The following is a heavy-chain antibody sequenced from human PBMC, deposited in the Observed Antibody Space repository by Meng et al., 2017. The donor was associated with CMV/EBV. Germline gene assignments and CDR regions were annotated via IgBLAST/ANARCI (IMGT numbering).Heavy chain of an antibody. CDR1: YA. CDR3: ARAGWGLGYCSSTSCYGNWFDP. Sequence: YAISWVRQAPGQGLEWMGGSIPIFGTANYAQKFQGRVTITTDESTSTAYMELSSLRSEDTAVYYCARAGWGLGYCSSTSCYGNWFDPWGQGTLVTVSS. D-gene: IGHD2-2*01. V-gene: IGHV1-69*05. CDR2: SIPIFGTA. J-gene: IGHJ5*02.